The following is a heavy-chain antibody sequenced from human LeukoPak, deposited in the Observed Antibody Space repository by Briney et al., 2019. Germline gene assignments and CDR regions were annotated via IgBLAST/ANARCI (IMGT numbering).Heavy chain of an antibody. D-gene: IGHD5-12*01. CDR1: GCTFTGHY. CDR2: INPNSGDT. J-gene: IGHJ4*02. V-gene: IGHV1-2*02. CDR3: ARQAGGYDPRGIGYYFDF. Sequence: ASVKVSCKASGCTFTGHYMHWVRQAPGQGLEWMGWINPNSGDTSYAQKFQGRATMSRDTSISTVYMELSRLTSDDTAVYYWARQAGGYDPRGIGYYFDFWGQGTLVTVSS.